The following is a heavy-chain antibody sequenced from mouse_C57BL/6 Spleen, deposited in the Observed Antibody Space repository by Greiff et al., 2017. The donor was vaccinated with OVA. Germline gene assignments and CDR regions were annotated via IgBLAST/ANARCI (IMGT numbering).Heavy chain of an antibody. Sequence: LQESGPELVKPGASVKLSCKASGYTFTSYGINWVKQRPGQGLEWIGWIYPGDGGTTYNEKFKGKATLTVDTSSSTAYMELHSLTSDDSAVYVCASGEDAMDYWGQGTSVTVSS. D-gene: IGHD2-13*01. V-gene: IGHV1-85*01. J-gene: IGHJ4*01. CDR2: IYPGDGGT. CDR1: GYTFTSYG. CDR3: ASGEDAMDY.